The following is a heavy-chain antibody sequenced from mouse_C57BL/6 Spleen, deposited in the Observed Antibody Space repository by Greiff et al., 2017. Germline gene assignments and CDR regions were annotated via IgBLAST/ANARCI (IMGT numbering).Heavy chain of an antibody. CDR1: GFTFSSYT. CDR2: ISGGGGNT. CDR3: ARHETVVAHWYFDV. Sequence: EVQLVESGGGLVKPGGSLKLSCAASGFTFSSYTMSWVRQTPEKRLEWVATISGGGGNTYYPDSVKGRFTISRDNAKNTLYLQMSRLRSEDTALYYWARHETVVAHWYFDVWGTGTTVTVSS. V-gene: IGHV5-9*01. D-gene: IGHD1-1*01. J-gene: IGHJ1*03.